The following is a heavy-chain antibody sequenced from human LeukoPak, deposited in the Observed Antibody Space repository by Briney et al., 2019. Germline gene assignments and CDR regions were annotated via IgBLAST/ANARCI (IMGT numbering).Heavy chain of an antibody. D-gene: IGHD2-15*01. Sequence: SETLSLTCAVYGGSFSGYYWSWIRQPPGKGLDWIGEINHSGSTNYNPSLKNRVSISVDTSKNQCSLKLSSVTAADTAVYYCARGGDDIVVVVAATPSWYFDLWGRGTLVTVSS. CDR3: ARGGDDIVVVVAATPSWYFDL. J-gene: IGHJ2*01. V-gene: IGHV4-34*01. CDR1: GGSFSGYY. CDR2: INHSGST.